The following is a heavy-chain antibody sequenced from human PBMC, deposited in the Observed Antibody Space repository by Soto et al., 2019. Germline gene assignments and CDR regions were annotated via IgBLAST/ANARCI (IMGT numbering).Heavy chain of an antibody. CDR3: AKHPPSLWTAKWVDP. CDR1: GFNFNTFA. V-gene: IGHV3-23*01. Sequence: PGGSLRLSCAASGFNFNTFAMSWIRQAPGKGLEWVSHISSSGGSRDYADSVRGRFTVSRDNSKNVLFLQMNSLRADDTATYYCAKHPPSLWTAKWVDPLGTRNLVNV. J-gene: IGHJ5*02. CDR2: ISSSGGSR. D-gene: IGHD1-1*01.